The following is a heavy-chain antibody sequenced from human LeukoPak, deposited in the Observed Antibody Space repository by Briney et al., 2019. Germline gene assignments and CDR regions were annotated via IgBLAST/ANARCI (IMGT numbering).Heavy chain of an antibody. D-gene: IGHD6-13*01. CDR1: GGSISSYY. V-gene: IGHV4-59*01. Sequence: SQTLSLTCTVSGGSISSYYWSWIRQPPEKGLEWIGYIYYSGSTNYNPSLKSRVTISVDTSKNQFSLKLSSVTAADTAVYYCARLRSLGDSSSNYYYMDVWGKGTTVTVSS. CDR3: ARLRSLGDSSSNYYYMDV. CDR2: IYYSGST. J-gene: IGHJ6*03.